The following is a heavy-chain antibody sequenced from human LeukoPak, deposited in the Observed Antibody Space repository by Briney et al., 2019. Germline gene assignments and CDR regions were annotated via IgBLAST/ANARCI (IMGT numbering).Heavy chain of an antibody. D-gene: IGHD2-2*01. CDR2: INPNSGGT. CDR1: GYTFTGYY. V-gene: IGHV1-2*06. Sequence: GASVKVSCKASGYTFTGYYMHWVRQAPGQGLEWMGRINPNSGGTNYAQKFQGRVTMTRDTSISTAYMELSRLRSDDTAVYYCVRGVEYCSSTSCSNWFDPWGQGTLVTVSS. J-gene: IGHJ5*02. CDR3: VRGVEYCSSTSCSNWFDP.